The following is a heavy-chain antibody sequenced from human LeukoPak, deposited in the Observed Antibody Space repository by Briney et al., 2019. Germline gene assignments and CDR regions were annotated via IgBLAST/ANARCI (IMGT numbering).Heavy chain of an antibody. D-gene: IGHD1-26*01. CDR3: ARDWRIVGATNFDY. Sequence: PGGSLRLSCAASGFTFSSYAMHWVRQAPGKGLEWVAVISYDGSNKYYADSVKGRFTISRDNAKNTLYLQMNSLRAEDTAVYYCARDWRIVGATNFDYWGQGTLVTVSS. CDR1: GFTFSSYA. J-gene: IGHJ4*02. CDR2: ISYDGSNK. V-gene: IGHV3-30*04.